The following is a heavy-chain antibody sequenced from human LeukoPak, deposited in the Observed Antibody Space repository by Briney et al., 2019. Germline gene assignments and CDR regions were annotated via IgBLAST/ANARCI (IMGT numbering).Heavy chain of an antibody. D-gene: IGHD4-17*01. J-gene: IGHJ4*02. Sequence: QAGGSLRLSCAASGFTFSSYAMHLVRQAPGKGLEWVAVISYDGSNKYYADSVKGRFTISRDNSKNTLYLQMNSLRAEDTAVYYCASKRTLYGDPFDYWGQGTLVTVSS. CDR2: ISYDGSNK. CDR1: GFTFSSYA. V-gene: IGHV3-30*04. CDR3: ASKRTLYGDPFDY.